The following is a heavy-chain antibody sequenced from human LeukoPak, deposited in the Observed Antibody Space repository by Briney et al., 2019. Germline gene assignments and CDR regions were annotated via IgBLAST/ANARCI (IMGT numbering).Heavy chain of an antibody. CDR2: ISSSSSYT. CDR3: ARGFNLVSTS. CDR1: GLTFSSYG. J-gene: IGHJ4*02. V-gene: IGHV3-11*06. Sequence: GGSLRLSCAAFGLTFSSYGMSWIRQAPGKGLEWVSYISSSSSYTNYADSVKGRFTISRDNAKNSLYLQMNSLRAEDTAVYYCARGFNLVSTSWGQGTLVTVSS. D-gene: IGHD6-13*01.